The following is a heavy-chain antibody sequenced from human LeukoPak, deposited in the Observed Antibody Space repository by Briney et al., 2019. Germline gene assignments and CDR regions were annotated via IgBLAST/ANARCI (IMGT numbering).Heavy chain of an antibody. Sequence: GGSLRLSCAASGFTFSSYAMSWVRQAPGKGLEWVSSISGSGGSTYYADSVKGRFTISRDNSKNTLYLQMNSLRAEDTAVYYCAKDLTEVGASPFDYWGQGTLVTVSS. CDR2: ISGSGGST. D-gene: IGHD1-26*01. J-gene: IGHJ4*02. CDR1: GFTFSSYA. CDR3: AKDLTEVGASPFDY. V-gene: IGHV3-23*01.